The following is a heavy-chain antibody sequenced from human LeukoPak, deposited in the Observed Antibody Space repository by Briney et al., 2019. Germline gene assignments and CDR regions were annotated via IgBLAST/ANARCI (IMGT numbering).Heavy chain of an antibody. Sequence: GGSLRLSCAASGFTFSNAWMNWVRQAPGKGLEWVANIKLDGSEKNYVDSVKGRFTISRDNTKNSLYLQMNSLRVEDTAVFYCARGSTYYDSSGQVPFDYWGQGTLVTVSS. V-gene: IGHV3-7*03. CDR1: GFTFSNAW. D-gene: IGHD3-22*01. J-gene: IGHJ4*02. CDR3: ARGSTYYDSSGQVPFDY. CDR2: IKLDGSEK.